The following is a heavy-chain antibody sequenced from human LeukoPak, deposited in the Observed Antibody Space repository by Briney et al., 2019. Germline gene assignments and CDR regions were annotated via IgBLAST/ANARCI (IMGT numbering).Heavy chain of an antibody. D-gene: IGHD1-1*01. V-gene: IGHV4-59*08. CDR2: ISYSRST. Sequence: PSETLSLTCTVSGGSITSDYWSWIRQPPGKGLEWIGYISYSRSTNYNPSLKSRVTMSVATSKTPFSLKLSSVTAADTAVYSCARAVGVGRGTYFDLWGRGTLVTVSS. J-gene: IGHJ2*01. CDR3: ARAVGVGRGTYFDL. CDR1: GGSITSDY.